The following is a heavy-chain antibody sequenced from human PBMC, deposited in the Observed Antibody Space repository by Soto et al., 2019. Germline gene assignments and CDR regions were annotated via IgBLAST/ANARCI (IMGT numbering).Heavy chain of an antibody. CDR3: TKVTVSCSSSSYRREYYYYYGMDV. Sequence: GGSRRLSCAASGFTFGDHFMSWIRQAPGKCLEWVSYMTPSGSSRSYAVSVKGRCSISRDNSTNTLYLQMNSLRAEDTAVYYCTKVTVSCSSSSYRREYYYYYGMDVWGQGTTVTLSS. D-gene: IGHD2-2*01. J-gene: IGHJ6*02. CDR1: GFTFGDHF. CDR2: MTPSGSSR. V-gene: IGHV3-11*04.